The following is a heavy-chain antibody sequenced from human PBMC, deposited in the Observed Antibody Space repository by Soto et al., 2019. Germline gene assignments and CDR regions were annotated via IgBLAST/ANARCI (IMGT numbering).Heavy chain of an antibody. CDR1: GFTFSSYD. Sequence: EVQLVESGGGLVQPGGSLRLSCAASGFTFSSYDMHWVRQATGKGLEWVSAIGTAGDTYYPGAVKGRFTISRENAKNSLYLSMNSLRAGDTAVYYCARGVVYRGVVPAAMPVHPFDSWGQGTLVTVSS. J-gene: IGHJ3*02. V-gene: IGHV3-13*01. CDR3: ARGVVYRGVVPAAMPVHPFDS. CDR2: IGTAGDT. D-gene: IGHD2-2*01.